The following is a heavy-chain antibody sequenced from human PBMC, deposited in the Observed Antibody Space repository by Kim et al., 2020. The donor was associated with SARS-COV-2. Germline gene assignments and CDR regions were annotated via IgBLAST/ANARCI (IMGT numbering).Heavy chain of an antibody. V-gene: IGHV3-33*06. CDR3: AKGPDVSGSYPDY. D-gene: IGHD3-10*01. J-gene: IGHJ4*02. Sequence: ADSVKGRFTISRDNSKNTLYLQMNSLRAEDTAVYYCAKGPDVSGSYPDYWGQGTLVTVSS.